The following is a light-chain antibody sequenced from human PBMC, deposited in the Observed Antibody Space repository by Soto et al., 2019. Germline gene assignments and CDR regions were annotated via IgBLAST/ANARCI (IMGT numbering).Light chain of an antibody. CDR3: QSYDSSLSGSV. CDR2: GNN. V-gene: IGLV1-40*01. J-gene: IGLJ3*02. Sequence: QAVVTQPPSVSGAPGLRVTISCTGSSSNIGAGYDVHWYQQLPGTAPKLLIYGNNNRPSGVPDRFSGSKSGTSASLAIIGLQAEDEADYYCQSYDSSLSGSVFGGGTKVTV. CDR1: SSNIGAGYD.